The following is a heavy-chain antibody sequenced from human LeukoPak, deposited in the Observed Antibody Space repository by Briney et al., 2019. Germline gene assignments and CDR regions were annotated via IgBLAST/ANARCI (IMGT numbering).Heavy chain of an antibody. Sequence: PGGSLRLSCTASGFTFGDYAMTWVRQAPGKGLECVGFIASETYGGTAEYAASVKGRFIISRDDSKSIAYLQMNSLKTEDTAVYYCTRDQTPYYWGQGTLVTVSS. CDR3: TRDQTPYY. CDR1: GFTFGDYA. J-gene: IGHJ4*02. CDR2: IASETYGGTA. V-gene: IGHV3-49*04.